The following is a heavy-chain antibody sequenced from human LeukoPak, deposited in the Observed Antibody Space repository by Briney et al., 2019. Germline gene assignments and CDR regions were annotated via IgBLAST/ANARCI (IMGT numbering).Heavy chain of an antibody. Sequence: ASVRVSCKASGYTFTDSYMHWVRQAPGQGLEWMAWINPNGGDTNYAQKFQDRVTMTRDTSISTAYMELSRLRSDDTAVYYCARGYCSSTSCYVYFQHWGQGTLVTVSS. J-gene: IGHJ1*01. CDR2: INPNGGDT. CDR3: ARGYCSSTSCYVYFQH. V-gene: IGHV1-2*02. D-gene: IGHD2-2*01. CDR1: GYTFTDSY.